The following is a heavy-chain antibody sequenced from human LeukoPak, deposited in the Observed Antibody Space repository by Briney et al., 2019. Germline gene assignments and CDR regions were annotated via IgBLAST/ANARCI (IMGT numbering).Heavy chain of an antibody. V-gene: IGHV7-4-1*02. CDR3: ARDLKITMVRGVIVWFDP. D-gene: IGHD3-10*01. J-gene: IGHJ5*02. CDR2: INTNTGNP. Sequence: ASVKVSCKASGYTFTSYATNWVRQAPGQGLEWMGWINTNTGNPTYAQGFTGRFVFSLDTSVSTAYLQISSLKAEDTAVYYCARDLKITMVRGVIVWFDPWGQGTLVTVSS. CDR1: GYTFTSYA.